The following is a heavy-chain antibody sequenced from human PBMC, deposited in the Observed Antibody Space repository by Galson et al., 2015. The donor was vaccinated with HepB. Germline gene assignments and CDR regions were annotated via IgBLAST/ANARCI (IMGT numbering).Heavy chain of an antibody. CDR1: GFNFGNHA. V-gene: IGHV3-9*01. Sequence: SLRLSCAASGFNFGNHAMHWVRQAPGKGLEWVSGISWNNGDIGYADSVEGRFTISRDNAKNSLYLQMSSLRVEDTALYYCAKGPGIAVAKRYFDYCGQGTLVTVSS. CDR3: AKGPGIAVAKRYFDY. J-gene: IGHJ4*02. CDR2: ISWNNGDI. D-gene: IGHD6-19*01.